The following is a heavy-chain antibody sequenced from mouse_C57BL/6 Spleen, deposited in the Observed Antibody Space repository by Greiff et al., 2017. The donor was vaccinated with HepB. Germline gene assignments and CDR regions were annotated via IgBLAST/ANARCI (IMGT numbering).Heavy chain of an antibody. Sequence: EVMLVESGEGLVKPGGSLKLSCAASGFTFSSYAMSWVRQTPEKRLEWVAYISSGGDYIYYADTVKGRFTISRDNARNTLYLQMSSLKSEDTAMYYCTRPITTVVNWYCDVWGTGTTVTVSS. CDR3: TRPITTVVNWYCDV. CDR2: ISSGGDYI. J-gene: IGHJ1*03. V-gene: IGHV5-9-1*02. D-gene: IGHD1-1*01. CDR1: GFTFSSYA.